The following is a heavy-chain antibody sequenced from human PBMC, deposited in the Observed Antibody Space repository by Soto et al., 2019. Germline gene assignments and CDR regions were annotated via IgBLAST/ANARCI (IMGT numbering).Heavy chain of an antibody. CDR3: ERGSNDIDY. CDR1: GYSFASYG. CDR2: ISAYNGNT. J-gene: IGHJ4*02. D-gene: IGHD1-1*01. V-gene: IGHV1-18*04. Sequence: GAAGKVSSKASGYSFASYGISWVRQAPGQGLEWMGWISAYNGNTNYAQKLQGRVTTTTDTSTTTAYMQLRRLRSHDTVGDYCERGSNDIDYWGPGYLVTVS.